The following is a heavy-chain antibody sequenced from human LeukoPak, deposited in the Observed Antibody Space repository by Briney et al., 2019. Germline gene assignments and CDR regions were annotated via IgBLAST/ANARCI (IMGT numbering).Heavy chain of an antibody. CDR1: GFTFDDYA. Sequence: GRSLRLSCAASGFTFDDYAMHWVRQAPGKGLEWVSGISWNSGSIGYADSVEGRFTISRDNAKNSLYLQMNSLRAEDAALYYCAKGSDYSNYVPDYWGQGTLVTVSS. J-gene: IGHJ4*02. CDR3: AKGSDYSNYVPDY. CDR2: ISWNSGSI. V-gene: IGHV3-9*01. D-gene: IGHD4-11*01.